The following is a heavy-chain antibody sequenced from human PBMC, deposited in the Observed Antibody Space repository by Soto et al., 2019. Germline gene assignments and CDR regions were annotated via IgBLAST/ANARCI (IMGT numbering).Heavy chain of an antibody. CDR1: GYTFTSYA. V-gene: IGHV1-3*01. D-gene: IGHD2-2*01. Sequence: ASVKVSCKASGYTFTSYAMHWVRQAPGQRLEWMGWINAGNGNTKYSQKFQGRVTITRDTSASTAYMELSSLRSEDTAVYYCARGVVPAAPFDYWGKGTLVTVS. J-gene: IGHJ4*02. CDR2: INAGNGNT. CDR3: ARGVVPAAPFDY.